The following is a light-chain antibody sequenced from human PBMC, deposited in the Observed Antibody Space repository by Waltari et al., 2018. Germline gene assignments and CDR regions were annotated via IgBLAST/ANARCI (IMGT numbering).Light chain of an antibody. J-gene: IGKJ1*01. CDR2: DAA. CDR1: QSVSSNY. CDR3: QQYGRSPWT. Sequence: FVLTQSPGTLSLSPGERVTLSCRASQSVSSNYLAWYQQKPGQAPRLLIYDAANRASGIADRFSGSGSGTDFTLTISRLEPEDVAVYYCQQYGRSPWTFGQGTKVENK. V-gene: IGKV3-20*01.